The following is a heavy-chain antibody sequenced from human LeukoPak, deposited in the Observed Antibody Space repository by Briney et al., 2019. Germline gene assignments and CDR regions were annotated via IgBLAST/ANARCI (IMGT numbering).Heavy chain of an antibody. D-gene: IGHD2-2*01. CDR3: ARGDFCSSTNCYLRPMDV. CDR1: GGSISDYY. Sequence: SETLSLTCTVSGGSISDYYWNWIRQPPGKGLEWIGYIYYSGSTTYNPSFKSRVTMSVDTAKNQFSLKLRSVTAADTAVYYCARGDFCSSTNCYLRPMDVWGKGTTVTVSS. J-gene: IGHJ6*03. CDR2: IYYSGST. V-gene: IGHV4-59*01.